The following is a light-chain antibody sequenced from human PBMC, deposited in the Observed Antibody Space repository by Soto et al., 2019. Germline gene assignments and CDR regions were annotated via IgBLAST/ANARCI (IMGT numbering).Light chain of an antibody. CDR2: GNN. Sequence: QSVLTQPPSVSGAPGQRVTISCTGSSANIGAAYNVDWYRQLPGTAPKLLIYGNNNRPSGVPARFSGSKSGTSASLAIAGLQPADEGDYYGQSYDSSLSGYVFGTGTKGTVL. CDR1: SANIGAAYN. J-gene: IGLJ1*01. CDR3: QSYDSSLSGYV. V-gene: IGLV1-40*01.